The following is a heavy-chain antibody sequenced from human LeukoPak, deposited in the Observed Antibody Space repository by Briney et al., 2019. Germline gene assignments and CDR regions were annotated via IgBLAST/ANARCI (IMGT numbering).Heavy chain of an antibody. CDR3: ASPPDYSGSDV. CDR2: ISSSSSYI. J-gene: IGHJ6*02. Sequence: GGSLRLSCAASGFTFSSYSMNWVRQAPGKGLEWVSSISSSSSYIYYADSVRGRFTISRDNTKTSLYLQMNSLRAEDTAVYYCASPPDYSGSDVWGQGTTVTVSS. V-gene: IGHV3-21*01. CDR1: GFTFSSYS.